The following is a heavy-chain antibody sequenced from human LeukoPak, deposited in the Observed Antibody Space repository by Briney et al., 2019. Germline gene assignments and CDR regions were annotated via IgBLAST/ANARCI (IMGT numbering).Heavy chain of an antibody. CDR1: GFTFRDYY. J-gene: IGHJ4*02. CDR2: ISSSNTYT. CDR3: ARGARYCSGGTCTDY. V-gene: IGHV3-11*05. Sequence: GGSLRLSCAASGFTFRDYYMSWIRQAPGKGLEWVSCISSSNTYTNYADSVKGRFTISRDNAKNSLSLQMNSLRAEDTAIYYCARGARYCSGGTCTDYWGQGTLVTVSS. D-gene: IGHD2-15*01.